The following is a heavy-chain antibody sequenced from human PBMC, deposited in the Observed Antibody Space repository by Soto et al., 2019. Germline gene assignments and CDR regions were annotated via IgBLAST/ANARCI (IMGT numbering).Heavy chain of an antibody. CDR3: ARVSGAAANY. Sequence: SGGSLRLSCVVSGFTFSSDWMHWVRQAPGKGLVWVSRINTDGSGTTYADSVKGRFTISRDNAKNTLYLQMNNLRVEDTAVYYCARVSGAAANYWGQGTLVTVSS. D-gene: IGHD3-10*01. CDR2: INTDGSGT. CDR1: GFTFSSDW. J-gene: IGHJ4*02. V-gene: IGHV3-74*01.